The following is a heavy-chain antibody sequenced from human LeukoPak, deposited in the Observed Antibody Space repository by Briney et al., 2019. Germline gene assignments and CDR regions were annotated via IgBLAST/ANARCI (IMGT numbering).Heavy chain of an antibody. CDR1: GFTFSSYA. V-gene: IGHV3-23*01. D-gene: IGHD5-12*01. J-gene: IGHJ4*02. CDR2: ITGSGDNT. CDR3: AKYPWGSGYGYIDY. Sequence: GGSLRLSCAASGFTFSSYAMNWVRQAPGKGLEWISTITGSGDNTYYADSVKGRFTISRDNSKDTLYLQMISLRAEDTALYYCAKYPWGSGYGYIDYWGQGTLVTVSS.